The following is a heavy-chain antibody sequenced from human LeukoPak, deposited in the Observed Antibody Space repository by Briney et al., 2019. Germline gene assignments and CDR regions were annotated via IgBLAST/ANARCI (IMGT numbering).Heavy chain of an antibody. CDR3: ARDGYGSGSYMFDY. V-gene: IGHV1-46*01. CDR2: INPSGGST. D-gene: IGHD3-10*01. Sequence: GASVKVSCNASGYTFTTYYIHWVREAPGQGLEWMGIINPSGGSTIYEKKFQDRVTMTRDTSTSTVYMELSSLRSEDTAVYYCARDGYGSGSYMFDYWGQGTLVTVSS. CDR1: GYTFTTYY. J-gene: IGHJ4*02.